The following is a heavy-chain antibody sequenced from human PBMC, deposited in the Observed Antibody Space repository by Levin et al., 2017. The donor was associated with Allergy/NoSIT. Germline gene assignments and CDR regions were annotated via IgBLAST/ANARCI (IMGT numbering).Heavy chain of an antibody. J-gene: IGHJ3*02. V-gene: IGHV3-23*01. CDR1: GFTFSSYA. D-gene: IGHD3-22*01. CDR2: ISGSGGST. Sequence: GGSLRLSCAASGFTFSSYAMSWVRQAPGKGLEWVSAISGSGGSTYYADSVKGRFTISRDNSKNTLYLQMNSLRAEDTAVYYCAKYLGASYYDMGWAFDIWGQGTMVTVSS. CDR3: AKYLGASYYDMGWAFDI.